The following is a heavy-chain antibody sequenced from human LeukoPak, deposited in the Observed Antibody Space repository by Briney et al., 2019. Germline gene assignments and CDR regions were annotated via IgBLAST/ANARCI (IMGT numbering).Heavy chain of an antibody. CDR2: ISGSGGST. V-gene: IGHV3-23*01. CDR1: GFTVSSTY. CDR3: ASPPPPLFGPYYYYGMDV. Sequence: GGSLRLSCAASGFTVSSTYMSWVRQAPGKGLEWVSAISGSGGSTYYADSVKGRFTISRDNSKNTLYLQMNSLRAEDTAVYYCASPPPPLFGPYYYYGMDVWGQGTTVTVSS. J-gene: IGHJ6*02. D-gene: IGHD3/OR15-3a*01.